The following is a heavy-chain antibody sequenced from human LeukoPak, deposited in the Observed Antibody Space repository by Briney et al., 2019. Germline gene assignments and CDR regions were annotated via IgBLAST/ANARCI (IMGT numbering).Heavy chain of an antibody. Sequence: ASVKVSCKVSGYTLTELSMHWVRQAPGKGLEWMGGFDPEDGETIYAQKFQGRVTMTEDTSTDTAYMELSSLRSEDTAVCYCATVAYCGGDCYPFDYWGQGTLVTVSS. D-gene: IGHD2-21*02. V-gene: IGHV1-24*01. CDR3: ATVAYCGGDCYPFDY. CDR2: FDPEDGET. J-gene: IGHJ4*02. CDR1: GYTLTELS.